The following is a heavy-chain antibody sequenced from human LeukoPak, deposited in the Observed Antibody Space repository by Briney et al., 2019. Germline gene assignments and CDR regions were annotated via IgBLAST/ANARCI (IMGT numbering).Heavy chain of an antibody. D-gene: IGHD2-21*01. Sequence: ASVKVSCKASGGTFSSYAISWVRQAPGQGLEWMGGIIPIFGTANYAQKFQGRVTITADESTSTAYMELSSLRSEDTAVYYCARDLGFVVVDFYFDYWGQGTLVTVSS. J-gene: IGHJ4*02. CDR3: ARDLGFVVVDFYFDY. V-gene: IGHV1-69*13. CDR2: IIPIFGTA. CDR1: GGTFSSYA.